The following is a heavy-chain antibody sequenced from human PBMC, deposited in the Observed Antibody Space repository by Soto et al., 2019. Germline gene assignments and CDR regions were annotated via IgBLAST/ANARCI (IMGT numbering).Heavy chain of an antibody. J-gene: IGHJ2*01. CDR2: INSDGGST. CDR3: ATTASSGGDWYFDL. D-gene: IGHD6-19*01. Sequence: EVQLVESGGGLVQPGGSLRLSCAASGFTFSSYWMHWVRQAPGKGLVWVSRINSDGGSTSYADSVKGRFTISRDNAKNTLYRQMSSLRAEDTAVYYCATTASSGGDWYFDLWGRGTLVTVSS. V-gene: IGHV3-74*01. CDR1: GFTFSSYW.